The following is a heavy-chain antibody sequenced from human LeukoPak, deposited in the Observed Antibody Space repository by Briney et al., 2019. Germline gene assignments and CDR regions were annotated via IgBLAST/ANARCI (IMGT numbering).Heavy chain of an antibody. CDR3: ARGREFHRRSFDS. CDR1: GYSFANYW. J-gene: IGHJ4*02. V-gene: IGHV5-51*01. CDR2: IYPGDSDT. Sequence: GEYLKISCQASGYSFANYWIAWVRQMAGKGLEWIGNIYPGDSDTRYSPSFQGQVTISADKSTNTAYLQWSRLKASDTAMYYCARGREFHRRSFDSWGQGTLFTVSS. D-gene: IGHD3-10*01.